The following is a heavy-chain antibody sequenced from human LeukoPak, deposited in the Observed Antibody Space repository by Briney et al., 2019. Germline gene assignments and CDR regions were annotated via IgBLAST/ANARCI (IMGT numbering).Heavy chain of an antibody. CDR3: ASVQGLVGAIRWFDP. Sequence: TVSLTYTVCGGSLRRYYWISMPQPPAKALEGSGDIYYSGSTNYNHSLKSRLTLPVDTSKTQFSLKLSSVTAADTAGYYCASVQGLVGAIRWFDPWGQGTLVTVSS. CDR2: IYYSGST. J-gene: IGHJ5*02. CDR1: GGSLRRYY. D-gene: IGHD1-26*01. V-gene: IGHV4-59*07.